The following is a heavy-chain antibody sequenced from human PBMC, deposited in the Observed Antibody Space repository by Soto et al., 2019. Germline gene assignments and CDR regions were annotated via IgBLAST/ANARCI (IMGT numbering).Heavy chain of an antibody. V-gene: IGHV5-51*01. CDR3: ARPYSSGRQGLDAFDI. D-gene: IGHD6-19*01. CDR1: GYSFTSYW. Sequence: PGESLKISCKGSGYSFTSYWIGWVRQMPGKGLEWMGIIYPGDSDTRYSPSFQGQVTISADKSISTAYLQWSSLKASDTAMYYCARPYSSGRQGLDAFDIWGQGTMVTVSS. J-gene: IGHJ3*02. CDR2: IYPGDSDT.